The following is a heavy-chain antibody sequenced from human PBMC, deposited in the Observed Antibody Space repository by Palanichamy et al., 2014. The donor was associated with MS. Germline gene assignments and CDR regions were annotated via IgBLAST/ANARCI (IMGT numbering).Heavy chain of an antibody. CDR1: GFTVSSNY. CDR3: ARNYYYDSVY. J-gene: IGHJ4*02. V-gene: IGHV3-53*02. CDR2: IYSGGST. D-gene: IGHD3-22*01. Sequence: EVQLVETGGGLIQPGGSLRLSCAASGFTVSSNYMSWVRQAPGKGLEWVSVIYSGGSTYYADSAKGRFTISRDNSKNTLYLQMSSLRAEDTAVYYCARNYYYDSVYWGQGTLVTVSS.